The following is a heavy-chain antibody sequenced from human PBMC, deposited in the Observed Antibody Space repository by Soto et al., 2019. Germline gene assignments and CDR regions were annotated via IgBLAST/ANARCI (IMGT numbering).Heavy chain of an antibody. J-gene: IGHJ4*02. CDR1: GGTFSSYA. CDR2: IIPILGIA. CDR3: ARDHLYCSGGSCYYYFDY. Sequence: GASVKVSCKASGGTFSSYAISWVRQAPGQGLEWMGRIIPILGIANYAQKFQGRVTITADKSTSTAYMELSSLRSEDTAVYYCARDHLYCSGGSCYYYFDYWGQGTLVTVSS. D-gene: IGHD2-15*01. V-gene: IGHV1-69*04.